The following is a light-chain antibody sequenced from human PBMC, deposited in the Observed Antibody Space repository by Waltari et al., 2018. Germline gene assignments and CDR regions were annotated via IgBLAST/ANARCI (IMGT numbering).Light chain of an antibody. CDR2: ATS. CDR1: QSMSSF. J-gene: IGKJ3*01. Sequence: DRVTITCRASQSMSSFLNWYQQKPGKAPRLLISATSNLQSGVPSRFSGSGSGADCTLTINSLQPEDFATYYCLQSYSLSLFTFGPGTRVDIK. CDR3: LQSYSLSLFT. V-gene: IGKV1-39*01.